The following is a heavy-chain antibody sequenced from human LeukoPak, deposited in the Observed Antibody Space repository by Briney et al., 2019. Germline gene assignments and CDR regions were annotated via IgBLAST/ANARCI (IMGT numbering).Heavy chain of an antibody. V-gene: IGHV3-74*01. Sequence: GGSLRLSCAASGFTFSSYWMHWVRQAPGKGLVWVSRINSDGSSTSYADSVKGRFTISRDNAKNSLYLQMNSLRAEDTAVYYCARDRYYYDYVWGSYYFDYWGQGTLVTVSS. D-gene: IGHD3-16*01. J-gene: IGHJ4*02. CDR3: ARDRYYYDYVWGSYYFDY. CDR1: GFTFSSYW. CDR2: INSDGSST.